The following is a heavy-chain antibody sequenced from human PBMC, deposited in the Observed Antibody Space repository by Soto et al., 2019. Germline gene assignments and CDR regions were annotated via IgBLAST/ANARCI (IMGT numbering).Heavy chain of an antibody. V-gene: IGHV1-8*01. D-gene: IGHD6-25*01. CDR1: GYTFIKYD. J-gene: IGHJ4*02. Sequence: ASVKVSCKASGYTFIKYDINWVRPATGQVRECMVWLNPSNGNAGYAHNFRGRVTMTSXPXXTXXXMXLXXLRXAXTAVYYCARRKERSGPNYVDVWGQGTLVTVSS. CDR3: ARRKERSGPNYVDV. CDR2: LNPSNGNA.